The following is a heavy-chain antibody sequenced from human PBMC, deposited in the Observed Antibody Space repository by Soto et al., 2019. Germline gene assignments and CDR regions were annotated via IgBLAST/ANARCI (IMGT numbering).Heavy chain of an antibody. D-gene: IGHD1-7*01. CDR1: GFTFSNYA. Sequence: GGSLRLSCAASGFTFSNYAMSWVRQAPGKGLEWVSVISGSGGSTYYADSVKGRFTISRDNSQNTLYLQMNSLRAEDTAVYYCAKDRNWNYAWFDPWGQGTLVTVSS. V-gene: IGHV3-23*01. CDR2: ISGSGGST. CDR3: AKDRNWNYAWFDP. J-gene: IGHJ5*02.